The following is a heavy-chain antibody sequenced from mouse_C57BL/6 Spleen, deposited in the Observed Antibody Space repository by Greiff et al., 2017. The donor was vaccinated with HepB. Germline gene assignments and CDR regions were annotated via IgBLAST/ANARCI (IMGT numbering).Heavy chain of an antibody. CDR3: ARGDYGNSYWYFDV. J-gene: IGHJ1*03. V-gene: IGHV5-17*01. Sequence: EVKVEESGGGLVKPGGSLKLSCAASGFTFSDYGMHWVRQAPEKGLEWVAYISSGSSTIYYADTVKGRFTISRDNAKNTLFLQMTSLRSEDTAMYYCARGDYGNSYWYFDVWGTGTTVTVSS. D-gene: IGHD2-1*01. CDR2: ISSGSSTI. CDR1: GFTFSDYG.